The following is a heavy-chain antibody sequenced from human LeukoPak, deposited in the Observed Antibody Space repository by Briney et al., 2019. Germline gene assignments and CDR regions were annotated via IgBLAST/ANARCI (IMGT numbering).Heavy chain of an antibody. V-gene: IGHV3-21*01. D-gene: IGHD5-12*01. Sequence: PGGSLRLSCAASGFTFSSYSMNWVRQAPGKGLEWVSSISSSSSYIYYADSVKGRFTISRDNAKNSLYLQMNSLRAGDTAVYYCARGAMIHLSHFDYWGQGTLVTVSS. CDR2: ISSSSSYI. CDR3: ARGAMIHLSHFDY. J-gene: IGHJ4*02. CDR1: GFTFSSYS.